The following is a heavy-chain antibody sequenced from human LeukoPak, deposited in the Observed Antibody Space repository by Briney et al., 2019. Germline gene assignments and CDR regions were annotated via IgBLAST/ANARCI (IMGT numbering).Heavy chain of an antibody. V-gene: IGHV3-30-3*01. CDR2: ISYDGSNK. J-gene: IGHJ5*02. CDR3: ARGYGVVSQFDP. CDR1: GFTFSSYA. D-gene: IGHD2-15*01. Sequence: GRSLRLSCAASGFTFSSYAMHWVRQAPGKGLEWVAVISYDGSNKYYADSVKGRFTISRDNSKNTLYLQMNSLRAEDTAVYYCARGYGVVSQFDPWGQGTLVTVSS.